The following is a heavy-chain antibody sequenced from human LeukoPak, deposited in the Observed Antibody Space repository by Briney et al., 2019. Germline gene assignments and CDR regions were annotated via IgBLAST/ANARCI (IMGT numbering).Heavy chain of an antibody. V-gene: IGHV3-23*01. J-gene: IGHJ4*02. CDR3: AKAYYDSSGYYNYFDY. CDR2: ISGSGGST. Sequence: GGSLRLSCAASGFTFSNFAMNWVRQAPGKGLEWVSTISGSGGSTYYADSVKGRFTISRGNSKNTLYLHMNSLRAEDTAVYYCAKAYYDSSGYYNYFDYWGQGTLVTVSS. D-gene: IGHD3-22*01. CDR1: GFTFSNFA.